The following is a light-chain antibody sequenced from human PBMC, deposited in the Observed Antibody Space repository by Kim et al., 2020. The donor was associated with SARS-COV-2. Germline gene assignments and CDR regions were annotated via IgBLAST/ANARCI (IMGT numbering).Light chain of an antibody. V-gene: IGLV2-14*03. CDR1: SSDVGAYNY. J-gene: IGLJ1*01. CDR3: SSYRGSSTCV. CDR2: NVT. Sequence: TITGTGTSSDVGAYNYVAWYQQYSGKAPMAPKLRIYNVTNRPSGVSSRFSGSKSGNAASLTISGRQAEDEADYYCSSYRGSSTCVFGTGTKVTVL.